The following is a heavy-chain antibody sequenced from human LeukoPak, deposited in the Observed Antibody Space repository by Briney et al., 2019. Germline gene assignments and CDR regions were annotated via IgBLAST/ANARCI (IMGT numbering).Heavy chain of an antibody. CDR2: ISTDGSTT. J-gene: IGHJ4*02. V-gene: IGHV3-74*01. Sequence: PGGSLRLSCAASGFTFSRYWMHWLRQAPGKGLVWVSRISTDGSTTTYADSVKGRFTISRDNGKNTLYLQMNSLRAEDTAVYYCARAGPTVTALGYWGQGTLVTVSS. CDR3: ARAGPTVTALGY. D-gene: IGHD4-17*01. CDR1: GFTFSRYW.